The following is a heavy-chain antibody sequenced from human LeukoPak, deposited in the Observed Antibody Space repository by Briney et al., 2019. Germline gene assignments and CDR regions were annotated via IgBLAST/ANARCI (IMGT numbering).Heavy chain of an antibody. Sequence: TGGSLRLSCAASGFTFSTYTMTWVRQAPGKGLEWVSVISDGGYTTYYADSVKGRFTISRDNAKNSLYLQMNSLRAEDTAVYYCARVSQRELLKAFDIWGQGTMVTVSS. CDR1: GFTFSTYT. CDR3: ARVSQRELLKAFDI. V-gene: IGHV3-48*04. J-gene: IGHJ3*02. CDR2: ISDGGYTT. D-gene: IGHD1-26*01.